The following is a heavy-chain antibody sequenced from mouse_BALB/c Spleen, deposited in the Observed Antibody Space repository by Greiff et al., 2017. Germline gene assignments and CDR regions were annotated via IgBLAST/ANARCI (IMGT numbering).Heavy chain of an antibody. CDR1: GYSFTSYY. J-gene: IGHJ4*01. Sequence: VQLQQSGPELMKPGASVKISCKASGYSFTSYYMHWVKQSHGKSLEWIGYIDPFNGGTSYNQKFKGKATLTVDKSSSTAYMHLSSLTSEDSAVYYCARRYYGNYGAMDYWGQGTSVTVSS. V-gene: IGHV1S135*01. D-gene: IGHD2-1*01. CDR3: ARRYYGNYGAMDY. CDR2: IDPFNGGT.